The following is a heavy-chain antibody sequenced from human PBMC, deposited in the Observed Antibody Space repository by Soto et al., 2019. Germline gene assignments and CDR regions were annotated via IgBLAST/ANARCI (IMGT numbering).Heavy chain of an antibody. V-gene: IGHV3-74*01. CDR1: GYTFGNHW. CDR2: MNSDGGII. J-gene: IGHJ4*02. CDR3: ATAEVDY. Sequence: GGSLKLSCAVAGYTFGNHWMHWVRQAPGKGLEWVSRMNSDGGIINYADSVKGRFTVSRDNARNTLYLQMNSLRVEDTAVYYCATAEVDYWGPGTLVTVSS.